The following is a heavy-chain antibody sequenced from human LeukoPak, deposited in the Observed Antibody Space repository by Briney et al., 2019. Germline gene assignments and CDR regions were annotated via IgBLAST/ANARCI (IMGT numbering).Heavy chain of an antibody. CDR1: GFTFSSYE. J-gene: IGHJ4*02. V-gene: IGHV3-48*03. CDR2: ISSSGSTI. CDR3: TRALRAGAASPYLDY. D-gene: IGHD4-17*01. Sequence: GGSLRLSCAASGFTFSSYEMNWVRQAPGKELEWVSYISSSGSTIYYADSVKGRFTISRDNAKNSVYLQMNSLRDEDTAVYYCTRALRAGAASPYLDYWGQGTLVTVSS.